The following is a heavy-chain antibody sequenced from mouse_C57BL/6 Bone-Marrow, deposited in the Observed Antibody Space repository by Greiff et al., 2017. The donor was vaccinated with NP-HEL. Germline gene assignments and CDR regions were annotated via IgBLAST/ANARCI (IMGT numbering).Heavy chain of an antibody. J-gene: IGHJ2*01. CDR3: ARQIYYDYDGDY. V-gene: IGHV5-6*01. Sequence: EVKLMESGGDLVKPGGSLKLSCAASGFTFSSYGMSWVRQTPDKRLEWVATISSGGSYTYYPDSVKGRFTISRDNAKNTLYLQMSSLKSEDTAMYDCARQIYYDYDGDYWGQGTTLTVSS. CDR2: ISSGGSYT. D-gene: IGHD2-4*01. CDR1: GFTFSSYG.